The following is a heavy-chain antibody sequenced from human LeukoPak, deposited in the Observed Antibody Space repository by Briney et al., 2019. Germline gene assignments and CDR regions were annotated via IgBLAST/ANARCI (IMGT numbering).Heavy chain of an antibody. D-gene: IGHD2-15*01. CDR2: INTNTGNP. Sequence: GASVKVSCKASGYTFTTYTMNWVRQAPGQGLEWMGWINTNTGNPTYAQGFTGRFVFSLDTSVSTAYLQISSLKAEDTAIYYCARAVGYCSDTACYLDYWGQETLVTVSS. CDR3: ARAVGYCSDTACYLDY. J-gene: IGHJ4*02. V-gene: IGHV7-4-1*02. CDR1: GYTFTTYT.